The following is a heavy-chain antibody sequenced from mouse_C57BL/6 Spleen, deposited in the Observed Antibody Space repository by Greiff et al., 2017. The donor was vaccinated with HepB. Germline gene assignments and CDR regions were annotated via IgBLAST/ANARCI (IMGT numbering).Heavy chain of an antibody. CDR3: ARREIYYGSAWFAY. CDR2: INPSTGGT. D-gene: IGHD1-1*01. V-gene: IGHV1-42*01. Sequence: EVQLVESGPELVKPGASVKISCKASGYSFTGYYMNWVKQSPEKSLEWIGEINPSTGGTTYNQKFKAKATLTVDKSSSTAYMQLKSLTSEDSAVYYCARREIYYGSAWFAYWGQGTLVTVSA. J-gene: IGHJ3*01. CDR1: GYSFTGYY.